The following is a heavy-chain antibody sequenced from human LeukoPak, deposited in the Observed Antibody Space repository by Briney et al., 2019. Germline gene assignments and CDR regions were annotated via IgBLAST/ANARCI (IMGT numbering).Heavy chain of an antibody. J-gene: IGHJ5*02. CDR3: ARDWYGDYAGPFDP. CDR1: GFTFSSYA. Sequence: GGSLRLSCAASGFTFSSYAMSWVRQAPGKGLEWVSAISGSGGSTYYADSVKGRFTISRDNSKNTLYLQMNSLRAEDTAVYYCARDWYGDYAGPFDPWGQGTLVTVSS. D-gene: IGHD4-17*01. V-gene: IGHV3-23*01. CDR2: ISGSGGST.